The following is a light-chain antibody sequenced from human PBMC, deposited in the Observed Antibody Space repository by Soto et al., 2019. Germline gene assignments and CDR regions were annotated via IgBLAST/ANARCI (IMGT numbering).Light chain of an antibody. J-gene: IGLJ1*01. Sequence: QSVLTQPASVSGSPGQSITISCTGTSSDVGGYNYVSWYQQHPGKAPKLMISEVSHRPSGVSNRFSGSKSGNTASLTISGLQAEDEADYYCSSYTTSGTYVFGAGTKVXV. CDR1: SSDVGGYNY. CDR3: SSYTTSGTYV. V-gene: IGLV2-14*01. CDR2: EVS.